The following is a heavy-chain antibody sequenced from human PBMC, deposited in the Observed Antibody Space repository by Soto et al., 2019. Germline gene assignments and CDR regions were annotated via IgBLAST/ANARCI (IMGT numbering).Heavy chain of an antibody. V-gene: IGHV3-64*01. CDR1: GFTFSSYA. CDR3: ARLNPIAAAFDY. J-gene: IGHJ4*02. Sequence: EVQLVESGGGLVQPGGSLRLSCAASGFTFSSYAMHWVRQAPGKGLEYVSAISSNGGSTYYANSVKGRFTISRDNSKNTLYLQMGSLRAEDMAVYYCARLNPIAAAFDYGGQGTLVTSSS. D-gene: IGHD6-13*01. CDR2: ISSNGGST.